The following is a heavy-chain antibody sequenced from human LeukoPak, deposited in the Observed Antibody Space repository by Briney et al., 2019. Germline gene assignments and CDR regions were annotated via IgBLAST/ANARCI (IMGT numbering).Heavy chain of an antibody. Sequence: PSETLSLTCAFYGGSFSGYSLTWIRQPPGKGLEWIGEINHSGSTNYNPSLKSRVTISVDTSKNQFSLKLSSVTAADTAVYYCARGLFYRAQTGIVGARGEPFDYWGQGTLVTVSS. D-gene: IGHD1-26*01. CDR1: GGSFSGYS. V-gene: IGHV4-34*01. J-gene: IGHJ4*02. CDR2: INHSGST. CDR3: ARGLFYRAQTGIVGARGEPFDY.